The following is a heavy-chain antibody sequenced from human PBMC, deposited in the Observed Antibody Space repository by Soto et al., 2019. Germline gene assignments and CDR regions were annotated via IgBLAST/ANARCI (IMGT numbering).Heavy chain of an antibody. CDR1: GVSIHNSHSF. D-gene: IGHD2-15*01. J-gene: IGHJ5*01. CDR3: GRVVEGATRHTDFDS. V-gene: IGHV4-39*01. Sequence: SETRSLTCAVSGVSIHNSHSFWGWIRQPPGKVLEFIGSVYYSGVANYNPSLKSRVTVPIDTSNNQFSLRVNSVTAADTAVYYCGRVVEGATRHTDFDSWGQGILVTVSS. CDR2: VYYSGVA.